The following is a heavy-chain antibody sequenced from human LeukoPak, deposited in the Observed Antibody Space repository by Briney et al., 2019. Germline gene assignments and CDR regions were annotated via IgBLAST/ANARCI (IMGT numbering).Heavy chain of an antibody. Sequence: PSQTLSLTCTVSGGSISSGGYYWSWIRQPPGKGLEWIGYIYHSGSTYYNPSLKSRVTISVDTSKNQFSLKLSSVTAADTAVYYCALMIVVVGFLDPWGQGTLVTVSS. D-gene: IGHD3-22*01. CDR3: ALMIVVVGFLDP. V-gene: IGHV4-30-2*01. J-gene: IGHJ5*02. CDR2: IYHSGST. CDR1: GGSISSGGYY.